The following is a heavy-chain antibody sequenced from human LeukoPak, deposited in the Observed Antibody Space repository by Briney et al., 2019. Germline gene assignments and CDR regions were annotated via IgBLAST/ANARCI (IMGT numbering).Heavy chain of an antibody. Sequence: SGGSLRLSCAASGFTFSSYWMNWVRQAPGKGLEWVANINQDGTGKYYVDSVKGRFTISRDNSKNTLYLQMNSLRAEDTAVYYCARAHIVVVPATENLLDYWGQGTLVTVAS. D-gene: IGHD2-2*01. J-gene: IGHJ4*02. CDR3: ARAHIVVVPATENLLDY. CDR2: INQDGTGK. V-gene: IGHV3-7*01. CDR1: GFTFSSYW.